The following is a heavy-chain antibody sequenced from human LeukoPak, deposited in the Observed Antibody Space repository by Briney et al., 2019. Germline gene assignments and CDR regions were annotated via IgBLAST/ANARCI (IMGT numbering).Heavy chain of an antibody. Sequence: SETLSLTCTVSGGSISGDYWSWIRQPPGKGLEWIGFIYDSGRTSYNPSLKSRVTISGDTSKKQFSLKLSSLSAADTAVYYCARFPNYDDYVRDYWGQGILVTVSP. CDR1: GGSISGDY. CDR3: ARFPNYDDYVRDY. J-gene: IGHJ4*02. CDR2: IYDSGRT. D-gene: IGHD4-17*01. V-gene: IGHV4-59*01.